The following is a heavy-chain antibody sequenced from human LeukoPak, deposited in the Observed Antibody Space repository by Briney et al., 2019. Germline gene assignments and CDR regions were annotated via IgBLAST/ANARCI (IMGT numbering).Heavy chain of an antibody. CDR3: ARDASGSSWYYFDY. D-gene: IGHD6-13*01. J-gene: IGHJ4*02. Sequence: ASVKVSCKASGYTFTGYYMHWVRQAPGQGLEWMGWINPNSGGTNYAQKFQGRVTMTRDTSISTAYMELSRLRSDDTAAYYCARDASGSSWYYFDYWGQGTLVTVSS. CDR2: INPNSGGT. CDR1: GYTFTGYY. V-gene: IGHV1-2*02.